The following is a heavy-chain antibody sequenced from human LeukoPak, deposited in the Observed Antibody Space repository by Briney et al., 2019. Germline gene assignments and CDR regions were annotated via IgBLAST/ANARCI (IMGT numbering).Heavy chain of an antibody. CDR1: AFTFRNYG. CDR3: ARETSGSYFFDY. D-gene: IGHD1-26*01. J-gene: IGHJ4*02. V-gene: IGHV3-30*02. Sequence: GGSLRLSCAASAFTFRNYGMHWVRQAPGKGLEWVAFIRYDGGNKNYADSVKGRFTISRDNPENTLYLQMNSLRAEDTAVYYCARETSGSYFFDYWGQGTLVTVSS. CDR2: IRYDGGNK.